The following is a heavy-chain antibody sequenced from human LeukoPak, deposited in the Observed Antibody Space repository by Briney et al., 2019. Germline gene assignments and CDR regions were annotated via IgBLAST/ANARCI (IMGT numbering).Heavy chain of an antibody. Sequence: PSETLSLTCTVSGGSISSSSYYWGWIRQPPGKGLEWIGSIYYSGSTNYNPSLKSRVTISVDTSKNQFSLKLSSVTAADTAVYYCARENPLGYCSSTSCHGWFDPWGQGTLVTVSS. CDR3: ARENPLGYCSSTSCHGWFDP. V-gene: IGHV4-39*07. CDR2: IYYSGST. CDR1: GGSISSSSYY. J-gene: IGHJ5*02. D-gene: IGHD2-2*01.